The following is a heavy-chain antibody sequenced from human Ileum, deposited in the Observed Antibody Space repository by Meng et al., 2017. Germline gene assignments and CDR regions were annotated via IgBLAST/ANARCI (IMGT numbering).Heavy chain of an antibody. CDR2: MNLGGCP. CDR1: GRSISSSDW. Sequence: QRQGAGSGLVEASVTLSLPCAGSGRSISSSDWWSWVRQPPGKGLEWIAEMNLGGCPNYNPSLKSRVTMSVDKSNDHLSLQLTSVTAADTAVYYCAHIFDSWGQGTLVTVSS. V-gene: IGHV4-4*02. CDR3: AHIFDS. J-gene: IGHJ4*02.